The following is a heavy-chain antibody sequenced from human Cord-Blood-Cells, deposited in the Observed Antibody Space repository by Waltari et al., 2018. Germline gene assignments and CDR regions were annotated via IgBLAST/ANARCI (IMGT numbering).Heavy chain of an antibody. CDR1: GGTFSSSA. CDR2: IIPIFGTA. Sequence: QVQLVQSGAEVKKPGSSVKVSCKASGGTFSSSAISWVRQAPGQGLAWMGGIIPIFGTANYAQKFQGRVTITADESTSTAYMELSSLRSEDTAVYYCARDQGGYYYGSGSGTFDYWGQGTLVTVSS. CDR3: ARDQGGYYYGSGSGTFDY. V-gene: IGHV1-69*01. J-gene: IGHJ4*02. D-gene: IGHD3-10*01.